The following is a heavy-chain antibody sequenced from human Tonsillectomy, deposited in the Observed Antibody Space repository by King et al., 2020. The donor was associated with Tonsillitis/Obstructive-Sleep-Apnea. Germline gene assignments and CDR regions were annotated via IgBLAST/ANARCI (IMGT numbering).Heavy chain of an antibody. CDR3: AHSPGYSSGYANRYFDL. D-gene: IGHD6-19*01. Sequence: QVTLKESGPTLVKPTQTLTLTCTFSGFSLSTSGVGVGWIRQPPGKALEWLALIYWDDDKRYSPSLKSRLTITKDTSKNQVVLTMTNMDPVDTATYYCAHSPGYSSGYANRYFDLWGRGTLVTVSS. V-gene: IGHV2-5*02. CDR1: GFSLSTSGVG. CDR2: IYWDDDK. J-gene: IGHJ2*01.